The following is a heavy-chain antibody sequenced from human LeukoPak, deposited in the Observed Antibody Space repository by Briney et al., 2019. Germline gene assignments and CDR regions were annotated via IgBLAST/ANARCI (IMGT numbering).Heavy chain of an antibody. CDR2: IKSKTDGGTT. CDR3: TAQEKYGDYVDY. D-gene: IGHD4-17*01. J-gene: IGHJ4*02. V-gene: IGHV3-15*01. Sequence: TGGSLRLSCAASGFTFSNAWMSWVRQAPGKGLEWVGRIKSKTDGGTTDYAAPVKGRFTISRDDSKNTLYLQMNSLKTEDTAVYYCTAQEKYGDYVDYWGQGTLVTVSS. CDR1: GFTFSNAW.